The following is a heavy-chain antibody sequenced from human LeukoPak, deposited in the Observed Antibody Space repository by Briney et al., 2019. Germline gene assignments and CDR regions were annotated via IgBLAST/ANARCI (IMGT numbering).Heavy chain of an antibody. CDR3: ARADYYYDSSGYSYNWFDP. CDR1: GGSFSGYY. V-gene: IGHV4-34*01. CDR2: INHSGST. J-gene: IGHJ5*02. Sequence: SETLSLTCAVYGGSFSGYYWSWIRQPPGKGLEWIGEINHSGSTNYNPSLKSRVTISVDTSKNQFSLKLSSVTAADTAVYYCARADYYYDSSGYSYNWFDPWGQGTLVTVSS. D-gene: IGHD3-22*01.